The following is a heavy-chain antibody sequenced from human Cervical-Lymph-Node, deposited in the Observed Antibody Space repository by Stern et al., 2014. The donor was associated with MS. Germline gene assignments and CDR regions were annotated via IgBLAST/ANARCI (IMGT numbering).Heavy chain of an antibody. CDR2: LSYDGSNK. J-gene: IGHJ3*02. CDR1: GFTFSSYG. V-gene: IGHV3-30*18. D-gene: IGHD3-22*01. CDR3: AKDGDYYDPRGGAFDI. Sequence: QVQLVESGGGVVQPGRSLRLSCAASGFTFSSYGMHWVRQAPGKGLEWVAVLSYDGSNKYYADSVKGRFTISRDNSKNTLYLQMNSLRAEDTAVYYCAKDGDYYDPRGGAFDIWGQGTMVTVSS.